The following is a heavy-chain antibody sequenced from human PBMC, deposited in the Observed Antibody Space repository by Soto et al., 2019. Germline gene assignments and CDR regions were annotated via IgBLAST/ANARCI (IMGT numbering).Heavy chain of an antibody. CDR1: GLIFSDVW. V-gene: IGHV3-15*01. CDR2: IKTKPDDGTI. CDR3: TTSNLGVDF. J-gene: IGHJ4*02. Sequence: EVQLVESGGGLVKPGGSLRLSCAASGLIFSDVWMTWVRQAPGKGLEWVGRIKTKPDDGTIDYAAAVRGRFTISRDDSKNTLYLQMTRLTPDATGVYYCTTSNLGVDFWGPGTLVTVSS. D-gene: IGHD2-8*01.